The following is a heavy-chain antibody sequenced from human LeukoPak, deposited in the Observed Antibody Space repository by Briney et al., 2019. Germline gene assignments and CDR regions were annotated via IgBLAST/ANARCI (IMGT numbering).Heavy chain of an antibody. CDR2: IIPIFGTA. Sequence: ASVKVSCKASGGTFSSYAISWVRQAPGQGLEWMGGIIPIFGTANYAQKFQGRVTITADESTSTAYMELSSLRAEDTAVYYCAKTMRLEIDAFDIWGQGTMVTVSS. V-gene: IGHV1-69*13. D-gene: IGHD3-3*01. CDR1: GGTFSSYA. J-gene: IGHJ3*02. CDR3: AKTMRLEIDAFDI.